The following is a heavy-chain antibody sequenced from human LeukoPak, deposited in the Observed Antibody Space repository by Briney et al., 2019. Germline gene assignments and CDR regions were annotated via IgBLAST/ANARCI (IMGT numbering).Heavy chain of an antibody. J-gene: IGHJ4*02. CDR3: AKASSPFSGGCCPLDE. D-gene: IGHD3-3*01. CDR1: GFTFSSYA. CDR2: INGSGGST. V-gene: IGHV3-23*01. Sequence: GGSLRLSCAASGFTFSSYAMSWVRQAPGKGLEGVSRINGSGGSTYYADSVKGRFTISRDNSKNTLCLQRNSMRAEDTAVYYCAKASSPFSGGCCPLDEWGQGTLVTVSS.